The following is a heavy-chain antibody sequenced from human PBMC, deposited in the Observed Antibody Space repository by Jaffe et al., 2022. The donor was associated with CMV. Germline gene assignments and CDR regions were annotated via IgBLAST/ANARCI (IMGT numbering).Heavy chain of an antibody. Sequence: QLQLQESGPGLVKPSETLSLTCTVSGGSISSSSYYWGWIRQPPGKGLEWIGSIYYSGSTYYNPSLKSRVTISVDTSKNQFSLKLSSVTAADTAVYYCASTILTGPHNWFDPWGQGTLVTVSS. CDR2: IYYSGST. D-gene: IGHD3-9*01. J-gene: IGHJ5*02. CDR3: ASTILTGPHNWFDP. V-gene: IGHV4-39*01. CDR1: GGSISSSSYY.